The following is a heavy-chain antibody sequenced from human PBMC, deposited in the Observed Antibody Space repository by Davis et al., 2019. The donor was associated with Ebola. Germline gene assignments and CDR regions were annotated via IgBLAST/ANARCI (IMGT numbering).Heavy chain of an antibody. D-gene: IGHD3-16*01. J-gene: IGHJ4*02. CDR1: GFTFGSDW. CDR3: ARKEGGPNPFDY. V-gene: IGHV3-23*01. CDR2: IGSDGINK. Sequence: GGSLRLSCAASGFTFGSDWMSWVRQAPGRGPEWVSGIGSDGINKDYADSVKGRFTISRDNSKNTMSLQMNGLTVEDTAVYYCARKEGGPNPFDYWGQGTLVTVSP.